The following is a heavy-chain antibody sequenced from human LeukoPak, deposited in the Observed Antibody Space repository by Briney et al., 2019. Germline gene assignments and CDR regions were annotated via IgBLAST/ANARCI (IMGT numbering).Heavy chain of an antibody. CDR2: TYYIGST. CDR3: ARVVGATGSSDY. Sequence: NTSETLSLTCTVSGGSISSDYWSWIRQPPGKGLEWIGYTYYIGSTNYNPSLKSRITISVDTSKSHFSLKLSSVTAADTAVYYCARVVGATGSSDYWGQGTLVTVSS. CDR1: GGSISSDY. D-gene: IGHD1-26*01. J-gene: IGHJ4*02. V-gene: IGHV4-59*01.